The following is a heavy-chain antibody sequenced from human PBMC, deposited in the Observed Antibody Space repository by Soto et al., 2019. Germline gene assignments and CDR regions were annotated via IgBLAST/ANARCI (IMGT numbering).Heavy chain of an antibody. D-gene: IGHD2-8*01. J-gene: IGHJ5*02. CDR2: ISWNSGSI. CDR3: AKAGMVYGKGWFDP. CDR1: GFTFDDYA. V-gene: IGHV3-9*01. Sequence: GGSLRLSCAASGFTFDDYAMHWVRQAPGKGLEWVSGISWNSGSIGYADSVKGRFTISRDNAKNSLYLQMNSLRAEDTALYYCAKAGMVYGKGWFDPWGQGTLVTVSS.